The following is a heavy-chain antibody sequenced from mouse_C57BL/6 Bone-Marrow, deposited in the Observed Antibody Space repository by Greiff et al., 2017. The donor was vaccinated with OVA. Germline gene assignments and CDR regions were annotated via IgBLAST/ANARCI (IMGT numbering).Heavy chain of an antibody. D-gene: IGHD1-1*01. CDR2: IFPGSGST. CDR1: GYTFTDYY. Sequence: QVQLKESGPELVKPGASVKISCKASGYTFTDYYINWVKQRPGQGLEWIGWIFPGSGSTYYNEKFKGKATLTVDKSSSTAYMLLSSLTSEDSAVYFCARDQFITTVVADFAYWGQGTLVTVSA. V-gene: IGHV1-75*01. J-gene: IGHJ3*01. CDR3: ARDQFITTVVADFAY.